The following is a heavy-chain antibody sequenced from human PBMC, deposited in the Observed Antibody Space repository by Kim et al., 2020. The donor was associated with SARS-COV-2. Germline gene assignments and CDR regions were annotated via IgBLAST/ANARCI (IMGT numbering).Heavy chain of an antibody. CDR2: TYYRSKWYN. V-gene: IGHV6-1*01. Sequence: SQTLSLTCAISGDSVSSNSAAWNWIRQSPSRGLEWLGRTYYRSKWYNDYAVSVKSRITINPDTSKNQFSLQLNSVTPEDTAVYYCARATFGNWNYVSYFDYWGQGTLVTVSS. D-gene: IGHD1-7*01. J-gene: IGHJ4*02. CDR3: ARATFGNWNYVSYFDY. CDR1: GDSVSSNSAA.